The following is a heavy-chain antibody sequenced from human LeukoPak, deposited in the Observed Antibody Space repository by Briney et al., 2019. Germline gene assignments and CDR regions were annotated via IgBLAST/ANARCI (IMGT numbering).Heavy chain of an antibody. V-gene: IGHV3-66*02. CDR2: IYSGGST. Sequence: GGSLRLSCAASGFTVSSNYMSWVRQAPGKGLEWVSVIYSGGSTYYADSVKGRFTISRDNSKNTLYLQMNSLRAEDTAVYYCASHVLRFLEWFSLDYWGQGTLVTASS. J-gene: IGHJ4*02. CDR3: ASHVLRFLEWFSLDY. CDR1: GFTVSSNY. D-gene: IGHD3-3*01.